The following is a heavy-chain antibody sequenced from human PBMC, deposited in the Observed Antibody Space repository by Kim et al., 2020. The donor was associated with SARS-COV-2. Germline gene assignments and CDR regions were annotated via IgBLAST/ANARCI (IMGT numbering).Heavy chain of an antibody. CDR3: ARDTWLVIQPPKTYYYYYYGMDV. CDR1: GGSFSGYY. J-gene: IGHJ6*02. CDR2: INHSGST. V-gene: IGHV4-34*01. D-gene: IGHD6-19*01. Sequence: SETLSLTCAVYGGSFSGYYWSWIRQPPGKGLEWIGEINHSGSTNYNPSLKSRVTISVDTSKNQFSLKLSSVTAADTAVYYCARDTWLVIQPPKTYYYYYYGMDVWGQGTTVTVSS.